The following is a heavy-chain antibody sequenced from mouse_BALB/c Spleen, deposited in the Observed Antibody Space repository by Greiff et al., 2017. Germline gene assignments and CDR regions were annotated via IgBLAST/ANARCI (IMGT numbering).Heavy chain of an antibody. CDR2: INSNGGST. CDR1: GFTFSSYG. Sequence: EVQLVESGGGLVQPGGSLKLSCAASGFTFSSYGMSWVRQTPDKRLELVATINSNGGSTYYPDSVMGRFTISRDNAKNILYLEMSSLKSEDTAMYYCAREGDYFDYWGQGTTLTVSS. CDR3: AREGDYFDY. V-gene: IGHV5-6-3*01. J-gene: IGHJ2*01.